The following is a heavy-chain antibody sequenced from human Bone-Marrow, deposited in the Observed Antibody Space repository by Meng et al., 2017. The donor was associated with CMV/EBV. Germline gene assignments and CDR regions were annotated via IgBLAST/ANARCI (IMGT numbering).Heavy chain of an antibody. CDR1: GFTFSSYS. V-gene: IGHV3-21*01. Sequence: GGSLRRSCAASGFTFSSYSMNWVRQAPGKGLEWVSSISSSSSYIYYADSVKGRFTISRDNAKNSLYLQMNSLRAEDTAVYYCARDRPPPLVVPAAIRLYYYYGMDVWGQGTTVTVSS. J-gene: IGHJ6*02. D-gene: IGHD2-2*02. CDR2: ISSSSSYI. CDR3: ARDRPPPLVVPAAIRLYYYYGMDV.